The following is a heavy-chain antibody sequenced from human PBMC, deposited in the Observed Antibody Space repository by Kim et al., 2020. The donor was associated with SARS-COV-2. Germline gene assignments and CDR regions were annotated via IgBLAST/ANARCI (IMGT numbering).Heavy chain of an antibody. J-gene: IGHJ4*02. CDR2: INPSGDST. Sequence: ASVKVSCKASGYTFTTYYMHWVRQAPGQGLEWMGIINPSGDSTPNAQKFQGRVTMTRDTSTSTVYMELSSLRSDDTAVYYCARGGTRYHPDHWGQGSLVT. CDR3: ARGGTRYHPDH. D-gene: IGHD3-16*01. CDR1: GYTFTTYY. V-gene: IGHV1-46*01.